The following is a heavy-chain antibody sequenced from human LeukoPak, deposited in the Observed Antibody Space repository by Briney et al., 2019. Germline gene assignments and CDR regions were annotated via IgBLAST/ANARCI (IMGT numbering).Heavy chain of an antibody. Sequence: GGSLRLSCAASGFTFSNYGMHWVRQAPGKGLEWVAVISYDGSNKYYADSVKGRFTISRDNSKNTVNLQMNSLRAEDTAVYYCARRTDNGSGSQQEDWGQGTLVTVSS. J-gene: IGHJ4*02. V-gene: IGHV3-30*03. CDR3: ARRTDNGSGSQQED. CDR1: GFTFSNYG. D-gene: IGHD3-10*01. CDR2: ISYDGSNK.